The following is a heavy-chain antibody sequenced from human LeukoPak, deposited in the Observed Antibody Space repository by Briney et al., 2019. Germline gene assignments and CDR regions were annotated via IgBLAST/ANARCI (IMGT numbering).Heavy chain of an antibody. CDR1: GGTSSSYA. V-gene: IGHV1-69*04. CDR3: ARVLGDYDYYYYGMDV. CDR2: IIPILGIA. D-gene: IGHD4-17*01. Sequence: SVKVSCKASGGTSSSYAISWVRQAPGQGLEWMGRIIPILGIANYAQKFQGRVTITADKSTSTAYMELSSLRSEDTAVYYCARVLGDYDYYYYGMDVWGQGTTVTVSS. J-gene: IGHJ6*02.